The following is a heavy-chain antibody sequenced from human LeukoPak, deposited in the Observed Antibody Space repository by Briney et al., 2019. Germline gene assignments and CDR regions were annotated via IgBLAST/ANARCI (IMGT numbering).Heavy chain of an antibody. CDR2: ISGSGGST. V-gene: IGHV3-23*01. Sequence: PGGSLRLSCAASGFTFSSYAMSWVRQAPGKGLEWVSAISGSGGSTYYADSVKGRFTISRDNSKNTLYLQMNSLRAEDTAVYYCAKDIVLMVYDRVNYYYGMDVWGQGTTVTVSS. D-gene: IGHD2-8*01. CDR3: AKDIVLMVYDRVNYYYGMDV. J-gene: IGHJ6*02. CDR1: GFTFSSYA.